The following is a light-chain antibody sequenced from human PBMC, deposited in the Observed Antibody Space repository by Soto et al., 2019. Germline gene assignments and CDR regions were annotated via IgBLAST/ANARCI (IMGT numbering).Light chain of an antibody. Sequence: QSVLTQSPSASGTPGQTVTISCSGSTSNIGNNPVNWYQHLPESAPKSLIYFNDQRPSGVPARISGSKSGTSASLAISGLQSEDEGDYYCAAWDDSLNNGVFGGGTKLTVL. CDR3: AAWDDSLNNGV. CDR1: TSNIGNNP. CDR2: FND. V-gene: IGLV1-44*01. J-gene: IGLJ3*02.